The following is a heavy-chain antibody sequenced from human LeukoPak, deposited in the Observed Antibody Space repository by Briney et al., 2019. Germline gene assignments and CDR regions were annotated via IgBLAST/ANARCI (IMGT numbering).Heavy chain of an antibody. J-gene: IGHJ4*02. V-gene: IGHV3-48*04. CDR1: GFTFSSYS. D-gene: IGHD5-24*01. Sequence: GGSLRLSCAASGFTFSSYSMNWVRQAPGKGLEWVSYISSSSTIYYADSVKGRFTISRDNAKNSLYLQMNSLRAEDTAVYFCARGEQKATITGLDSWGQGTLVTVSS. CDR2: ISSSSTI. CDR3: ARGEQKATITGLDS.